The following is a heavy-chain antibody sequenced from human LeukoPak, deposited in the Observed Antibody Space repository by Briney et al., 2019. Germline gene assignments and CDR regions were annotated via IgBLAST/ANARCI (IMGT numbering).Heavy chain of an antibody. CDR1: GGSISSYS. CDR3: ARDSKGVDAFDI. J-gene: IGHJ3*02. D-gene: IGHD3-16*01. CDR2: IYHSGST. Sequence: PSETLSLTCTVSGGSISSYSWSWIRQPPGKGLEWIGYIYHSGSTYYNPSLKSRVTISVDRSKNQFSLKLSSVTAADTAVYYCARDSKGVDAFDIWGQGTMVTVSS. V-gene: IGHV4-30-2*01.